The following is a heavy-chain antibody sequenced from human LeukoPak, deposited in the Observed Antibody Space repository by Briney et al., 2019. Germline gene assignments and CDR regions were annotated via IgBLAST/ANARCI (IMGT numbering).Heavy chain of an antibody. D-gene: IGHD3-22*01. Sequence: PSETLSLTCTVSGGSISSYYWSWIRQPPGKGVEGTGYIYTSGSTNYKPSPQTRFTISVDTSKTHFSLKLSSVTAADTAVYYCARSGYYYDSSGYYPFDYWGQGTLVTVSS. J-gene: IGHJ4*02. CDR3: ARSGYYYDSSGYYPFDY. CDR1: GGSISSYY. V-gene: IGHV4-4*09. CDR2: IYTSGST.